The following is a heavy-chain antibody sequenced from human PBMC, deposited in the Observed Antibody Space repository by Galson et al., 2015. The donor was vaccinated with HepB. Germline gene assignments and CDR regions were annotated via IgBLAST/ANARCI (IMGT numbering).Heavy chain of an antibody. CDR3: ARGELWFGETGAFDI. D-gene: IGHD3-10*01. J-gene: IGHJ3*02. CDR2: ISSSGSTI. CDR1: GFTFSSYE. Sequence: SLRLSCAASGFTFSSYEMNWVRQAPGKGLEWVSYISSSGSTIYYADSVKGRFTISRDNAKNSLYLQMNSLRAEDTAVYYCARGELWFGETGAFDIWGQGTMVTVSS. V-gene: IGHV3-48*03.